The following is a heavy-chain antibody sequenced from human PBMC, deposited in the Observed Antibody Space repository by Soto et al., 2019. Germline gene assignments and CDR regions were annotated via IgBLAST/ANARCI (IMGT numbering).Heavy chain of an antibody. V-gene: IGHV1-46*01. D-gene: IGHD2-21*01. Sequence: ASVKVSCKASGYTFTSYYIHWVRQAPGQGLEWMGIFNPTGDTASYAQKLQGRVTMTRDTSTGTAYMELGSLRSEDTAVYYCARGRGEFDAWGQGTPVTVSS. J-gene: IGHJ5*02. CDR2: FNPTGDTA. CDR3: ARGRGEFDA. CDR1: GYTFTSYY.